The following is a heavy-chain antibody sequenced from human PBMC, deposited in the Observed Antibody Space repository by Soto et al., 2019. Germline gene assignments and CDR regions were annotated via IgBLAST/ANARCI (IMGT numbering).Heavy chain of an antibody. CDR3: ARTLHLSRLGACDI. CDR1: GFTFSSYS. Sequence: LRLSCAAAGFTFSSYSMNWVRQAPGKWLEWVSYISSSSSTIYYADSVKGRFTISRDNANNSLYLQMNSLRDEDTAVYYCARTLHLSRLGACDIWGRLPMVAV. D-gene: IGHD3-10*01. J-gene: IGHJ3*02. V-gene: IGHV3-48*02. CDR2: ISSSSSTI.